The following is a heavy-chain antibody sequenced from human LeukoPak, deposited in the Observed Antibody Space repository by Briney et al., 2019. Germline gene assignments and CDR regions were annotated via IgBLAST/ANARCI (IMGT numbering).Heavy chain of an antibody. CDR3: AYSSGYVRFGY. J-gene: IGHJ4*02. V-gene: IGHV4-59*08. Sequence: SETLSLTCTVSGVSISSYYWSWVRQPPGKGMECVGYIYYSGSTNYNPSLKSRVTISVDTSKNHFSLKLSSVPAADTAVYYCAYSSGYVRFGYWGQGTPVTVSS. CDR1: GVSISSYY. D-gene: IGHD3-22*01. CDR2: IYYSGST.